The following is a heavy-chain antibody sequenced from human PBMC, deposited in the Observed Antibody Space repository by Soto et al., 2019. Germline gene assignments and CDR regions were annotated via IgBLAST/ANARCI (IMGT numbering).Heavy chain of an antibody. V-gene: IGHV4-31*02. D-gene: IGHD3-22*01. CDR1: GGSISSGGYY. Sequence: KSSETLSLTXTVSGGSISSGGYYWSWIRQHPGKGLEWIGYIYYSGSTYYNPSLKSRVTISVDTSKNQFSLKLSSVTAADTAVYYCARMYYDSSGYYYTNYFDYWGQGTLVTVSS. CDR3: ARMYYDSSGYYYTNYFDY. CDR2: IYYSGST. J-gene: IGHJ4*02.